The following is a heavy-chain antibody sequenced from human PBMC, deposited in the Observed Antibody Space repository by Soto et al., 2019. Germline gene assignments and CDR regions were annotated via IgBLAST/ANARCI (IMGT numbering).Heavy chain of an antibody. CDR2: VHYSGST. CDR1: GGSFHNFY. V-gene: IGHV4-59*01. J-gene: IGHJ4*02. CDR3: ARGVDYYATSGYSSFDS. D-gene: IGHD3-16*01. Sequence: SETLTLTCNLSGGSFHNFYWLWIRQPPGKGLEWVGHVHYSGSTNYSPSLNSRATISLDTSKRQLSLKLRSVTAADTAMYFCARGVDYYATSGYSSFDSWGQGTQVTVSS.